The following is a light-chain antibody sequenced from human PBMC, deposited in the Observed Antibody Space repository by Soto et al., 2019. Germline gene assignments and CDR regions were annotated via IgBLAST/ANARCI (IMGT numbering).Light chain of an antibody. CDR3: QQYNSSPT. CDR2: KAS. Sequence: DVQMTQSPSTLSASVGDRVTITCRASQSISSWLAWYQQKPGKAPKLLSYKASSLESGVPSRFSGSGSGTEFTLTISSLQPDDFATYYCQQYNSSPTFGQWTKVEIK. CDR1: QSISSW. J-gene: IGKJ1*01. V-gene: IGKV1-5*03.